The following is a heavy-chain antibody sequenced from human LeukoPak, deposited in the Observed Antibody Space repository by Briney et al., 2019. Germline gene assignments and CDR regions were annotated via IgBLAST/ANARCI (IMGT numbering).Heavy chain of an antibody. J-gene: IGHJ3*02. D-gene: IGHD6-25*01. CDR2: IIPILGIA. CDR1: GGTFSSYA. V-gene: IGHV1-69*04. Sequence: ASVKVSCKASGGTFSSYAISWVRQAPGQGLEWMGRIIPILGIANYAQKFQGRVTITADKSTSTAYMELSSLRSEDTAVYYCARDRRLRSTYDALDIWGQGTMVTVSS. CDR3: ARDRRLRSTYDALDI.